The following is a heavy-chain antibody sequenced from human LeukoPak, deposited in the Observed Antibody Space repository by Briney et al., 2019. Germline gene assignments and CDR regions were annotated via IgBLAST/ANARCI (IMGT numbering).Heavy chain of an antibody. Sequence: PGGSLRLSCAASGFTVSSSYMSWVRQAPGKGLEWVSVIYSDGDTYYPDSVKGRFTISRDNSKNTLYLQMNSLRAEDTAVYYCAKTFLWGGEAFDIWGQGTMVTVSS. V-gene: IGHV3-53*05. CDR3: AKTFLWGGEAFDI. J-gene: IGHJ3*02. D-gene: IGHD3-16*01. CDR1: GFTVSSSY. CDR2: IYSDGDT.